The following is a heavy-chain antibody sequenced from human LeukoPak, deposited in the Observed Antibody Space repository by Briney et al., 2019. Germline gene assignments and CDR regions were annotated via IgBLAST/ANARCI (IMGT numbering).Heavy chain of an antibody. V-gene: IGHV4-38-2*02. J-gene: IGHJ3*02. CDR3: ARSSWEFAMIAVQGTRVNAFDI. CDR1: GYFINRGYY. CDR2: IYHSGST. D-gene: IGHD3-22*01. Sequence: PSETLSLTCTVSGYFINRGYYWGWIRQPPGKGLEWIGTIYHSGSTYYNPSLKSRVTISVDTSKNQFSLDLSSVTAADTAVYYCARSSWEFAMIAVQGTRVNAFDIWGQGTMVTVSS.